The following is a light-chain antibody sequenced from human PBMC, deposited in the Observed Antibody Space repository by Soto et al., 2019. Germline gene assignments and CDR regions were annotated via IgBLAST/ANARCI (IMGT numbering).Light chain of an antibody. CDR3: ETWYSNTHKV. CDR2: LDRSGSY. CDR1: SGHSTYI. J-gene: IGLJ2*01. V-gene: IGLV4-60*02. Sequence: QAVVTQSSSASASLGSSVKLTCILSSGHSTYIIAWHQQQPGKAPRFLMTLDRSGSYNRGSGVPDRFSGSSSGADRYLTIFNLQFEDEGDYYCETWYSNTHKVFGGGTKLTVL.